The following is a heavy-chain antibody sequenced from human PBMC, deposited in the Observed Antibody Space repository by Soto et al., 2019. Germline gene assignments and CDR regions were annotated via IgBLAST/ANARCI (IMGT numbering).Heavy chain of an antibody. V-gene: IGHV4-4*02. D-gene: IGHD2-21*01. Sequence: QVQLQESGPGLVKPSGTLSLSCAVSGDSISRSNWWSWVRQSPGQGLEWIGEIHHSGSTNYTLSLKSRVTISLDKTKNPFSLSLTSVTAADTAVYYCARANAVAYAIGYGVDVWGQGTAVPASS. J-gene: IGHJ6*02. CDR1: GDSISRSNW. CDR2: IHHSGST. CDR3: ARANAVAYAIGYGVDV.